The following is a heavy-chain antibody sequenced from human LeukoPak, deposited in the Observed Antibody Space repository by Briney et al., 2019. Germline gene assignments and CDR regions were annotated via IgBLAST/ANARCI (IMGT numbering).Heavy chain of an antibody. V-gene: IGHV2-5*01. CDR3: GHRRQSFDYHGVDV. J-gene: IGHJ6*02. D-gene: IGHD6-19*01. CDR1: GLSLSESGVG. Sequence: SSPTLVNPTQTLTLTCTFSGLSLSESGVGVVWTRQPPIKALEPLGATYWNGDKRYNPSLRSRLTITKDTSRNQEVLTMTNMDPVDTATYYCGHRRQSFDYHGVDVWGQGTTVTVSS. CDR2: TYWNGDK.